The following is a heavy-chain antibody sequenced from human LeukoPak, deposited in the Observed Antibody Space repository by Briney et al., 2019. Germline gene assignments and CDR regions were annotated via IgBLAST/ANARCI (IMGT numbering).Heavy chain of an antibody. J-gene: IGHJ4*02. Sequence: SVKVSCKASGGTFSSYDISWVRQAPGQGLEWMGGIIPMLGTPNYAQKFQGRVTIAADKSTSTAYMDLSSLRSEDTAVYYCASGTTDIVVVPATLRNYYFDYWGQGTLVTVSS. CDR3: ASGTTDIVVVPATLRNYYFDY. V-gene: IGHV1-69*06. CDR2: IIPMLGTP. CDR1: GGTFSSYD. D-gene: IGHD2-2*01.